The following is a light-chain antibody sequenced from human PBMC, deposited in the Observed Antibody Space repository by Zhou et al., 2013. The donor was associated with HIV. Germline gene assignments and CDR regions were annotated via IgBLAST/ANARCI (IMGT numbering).Light chain of an antibody. CDR1: ETVSRY. Sequence: EIVLTQSPATLSLSPGERATLSCRASETVSRYLAWYQQRPGQAPRLLIYDVSNRTTDIPARFSGNGSGTDFTLTISSLEPEDFAVYYCQQRSNWPPTLTFGGGTKVEIK. J-gene: IGKJ4*01. V-gene: IGKV3-11*01. CDR2: DVS. CDR3: QQRSNWPPTLT.